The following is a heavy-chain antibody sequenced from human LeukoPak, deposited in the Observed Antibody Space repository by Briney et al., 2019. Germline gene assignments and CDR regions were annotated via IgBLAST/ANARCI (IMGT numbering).Heavy chain of an antibody. V-gene: IGHV1-2*02. D-gene: IGHD6-19*01. Sequence: ASVKVSRKASGYTFTNYSMNWVRQATGQGLEWMGWINPNSGGTNYAQKFQGRVTMTRDTSISTAYMELSRLRSDDTAVYYCARIAVAGTGSDYWGQGTLVTVSS. CDR3: ARIAVAGTGSDY. J-gene: IGHJ4*02. CDR1: GYTFTNYS. CDR2: INPNSGGT.